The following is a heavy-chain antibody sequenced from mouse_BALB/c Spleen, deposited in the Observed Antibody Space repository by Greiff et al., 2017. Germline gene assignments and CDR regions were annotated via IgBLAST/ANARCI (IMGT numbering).Heavy chain of an antibody. CDR1: GFSLTSYG. D-gene: IGHD2-1*01. J-gene: IGHJ3*01. CDR3: ARGFSYGNYFAY. V-gene: IGHV2-6-7*01. Sequence: QVQLKQSGPGLVQPSQSLSITCTVSGFSLTSYGVHWVRQPPGKGLEWLGMIWGDGSTDYNSALKSRLSISKDNSKSQVFLKMNSLQTDDTARYYCARGFSYGNYFAYWGQGTLVTVSA. CDR2: IWGDGST.